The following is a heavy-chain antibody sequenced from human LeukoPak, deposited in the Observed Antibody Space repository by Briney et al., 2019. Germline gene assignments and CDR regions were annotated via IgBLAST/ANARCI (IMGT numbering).Heavy chain of an antibody. Sequence: GGSLRLSCAASGFTFSSYAMSWVRQAPGKGLEWVSAISGSGGSTYYADSVKGRFTISRDNSKNTLYLQMNSLRAEDTAVYYCTKGPNGAYYYYYYMDVWGKGTTVTVSS. CDR2: ISGSGGST. J-gene: IGHJ6*03. V-gene: IGHV3-23*01. CDR1: GFTFSSYA. CDR3: TKGPNGAYYYYYYMDV. D-gene: IGHD2-8*01.